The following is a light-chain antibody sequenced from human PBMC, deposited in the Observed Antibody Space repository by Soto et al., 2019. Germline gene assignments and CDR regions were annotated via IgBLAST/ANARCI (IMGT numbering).Light chain of an antibody. J-gene: IGKJ4*01. CDR3: QQYGSSPPLT. Sequence: EFGLTQSPGTLSLSPGERATLSCRASQSVGSNSLAWYQQKPGQAPRILIYGASTRATGIPDRFSGSGSGKDFTLTISRLEPEDVAVNYCQQYGSSPPLTFGGGTKVEIK. V-gene: IGKV3-20*01. CDR2: GAS. CDR1: QSVGSNS.